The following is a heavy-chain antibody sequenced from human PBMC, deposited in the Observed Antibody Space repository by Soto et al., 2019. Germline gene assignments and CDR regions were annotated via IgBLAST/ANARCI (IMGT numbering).Heavy chain of an antibody. CDR1: GGTFSSYA. J-gene: IGHJ6*02. CDR2: INPNSGGT. D-gene: IGHD6-6*01. CDR3: ARGSRGSSHYYYYGMDV. V-gene: IGHV1-2*04. Sequence: ASVKVSCKASGGTFSSYAISWVRQAPGQGLEWMGWINPNSGGTNYAQKFQGWVTMTRDTSISTAYMELSRLRSDDTAVYYCARGSRGSSHYYYYGMDVWGQGTTVTVPS.